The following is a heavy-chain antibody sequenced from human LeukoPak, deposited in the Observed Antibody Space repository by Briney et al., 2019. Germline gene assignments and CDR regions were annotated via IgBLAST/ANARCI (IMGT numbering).Heavy chain of an antibody. Sequence: PAGSLRLSCAASGFTFSSYAMSWVRQVPGKGLEWVSTISGSGGSTYYADSVKGRFTISRDTSKNTLYLQMNSLRAVDTAVYYCAKGHDDILTGYDWWFDPWGQGTLVTVSS. D-gene: IGHD3-9*01. J-gene: IGHJ5*02. CDR3: AKGHDDILTGYDWWFDP. CDR1: GFTFSSYA. CDR2: ISGSGGST. V-gene: IGHV3-23*01.